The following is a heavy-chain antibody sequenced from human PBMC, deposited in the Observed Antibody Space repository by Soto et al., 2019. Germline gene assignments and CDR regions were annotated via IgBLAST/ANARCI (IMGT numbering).Heavy chain of an antibody. CDR1: GFSLSTSGVG. CDR2: IYWNDDK. Sequence: ASGPRRVNPRGTATLTCTCCGFSLSTSGVGVGWIRQPPGKALEWLALIYWNDDKRYSPSLKRRLNITKDNYKTQVVLTTTNMDPVDKATYYCEHRTAAPGRNWFAPW. CDR3: EHRTAAPGRNWFAP. J-gene: IGHJ5*02. V-gene: IGHV2-5*01.